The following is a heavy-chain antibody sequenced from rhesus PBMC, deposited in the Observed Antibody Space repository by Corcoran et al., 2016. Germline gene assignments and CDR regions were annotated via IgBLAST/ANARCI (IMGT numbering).Heavy chain of an antibody. J-gene: IGHJ4*01. CDR1: GYSFTGSW. V-gene: IGHV5-2*01. CDR2: IDPGDSDT. Sequence: EVQLVQSGAEVKRPGESLRISCKTSGYSFTGSWISWVRQMPVKGLEWRGMIDPGDSDTRYSPSFQGQVTIAADKSISTAYLQWSSLKASATATYYCAKDAGDYSGQGVLVTVSS. CDR3: AKDAGDY.